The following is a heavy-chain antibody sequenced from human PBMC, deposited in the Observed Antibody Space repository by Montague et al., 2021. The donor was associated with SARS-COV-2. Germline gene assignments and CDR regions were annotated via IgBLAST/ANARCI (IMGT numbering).Heavy chain of an antibody. Sequence: CAISGDSVSSNIATWNWIRQSPSRGLEWLGRTYYRSKWYNDYAESEKSRITIDPDTSKHQFSLHLNSVTPEDTAVYYCARIPVGSKYYFDFWGQRTLVTVSS. CDR2: TYYRSKWYN. CDR1: GDSVSSNIAT. CDR3: ARIPVGSKYYFDF. J-gene: IGHJ4*02. V-gene: IGHV6-1*01. D-gene: IGHD2-2*01.